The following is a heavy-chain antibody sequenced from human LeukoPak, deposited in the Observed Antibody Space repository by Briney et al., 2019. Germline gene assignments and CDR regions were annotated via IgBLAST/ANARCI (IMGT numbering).Heavy chain of an antibody. Sequence: ASVKVSCKASGYTFTCNYMHWVRQAPGQGLEWMGWINPNSGGTNYAQKFQGRVTMTRDTSISTAYMELSRLRSDDTAVYYCARGREFYDSSGSDAFDIWGQGTMVTVSS. CDR1: GYTFTCNY. J-gene: IGHJ3*02. D-gene: IGHD3-22*01. CDR2: INPNSGGT. V-gene: IGHV1-2*02. CDR3: ARGREFYDSSGSDAFDI.